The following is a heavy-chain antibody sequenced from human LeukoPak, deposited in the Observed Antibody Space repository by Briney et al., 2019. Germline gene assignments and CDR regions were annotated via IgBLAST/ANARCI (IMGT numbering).Heavy chain of an antibody. CDR3: AKDSCSSTSCDNWFDP. J-gene: IGHJ5*02. D-gene: IGHD2-2*01. Sequence: PAGGSLRLSCAASGLTFSSYAMSWVRQAPGKGLEWVSAISGSGGSTYYADSVKGRFTISRDNSKNTLYLQMNSLRAEDTAVYYCAKDSCSSTSCDNWFDPWGQGTLVTVSS. V-gene: IGHV3-23*01. CDR1: GLTFSSYA. CDR2: ISGSGGST.